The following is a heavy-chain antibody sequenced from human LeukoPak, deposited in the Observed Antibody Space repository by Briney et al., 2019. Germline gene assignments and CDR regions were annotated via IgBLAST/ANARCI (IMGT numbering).Heavy chain of an antibody. CDR1: GFTVSSNY. D-gene: IGHD2-15*01. CDR3: ARAGSAAYYGMDV. CDR2: IYSGGST. V-gene: IGHV3-53*01. J-gene: IGHJ6*02. Sequence: RGCLRLSCAASGFTVSSNYMSWVRQAPREGLEWVSVIYSGGSTYYADSVKDRFTISRDDSKNTLYLQMNSLRAEDTAVYYCARAGSAAYYGMDVWGQGTTVTVSS.